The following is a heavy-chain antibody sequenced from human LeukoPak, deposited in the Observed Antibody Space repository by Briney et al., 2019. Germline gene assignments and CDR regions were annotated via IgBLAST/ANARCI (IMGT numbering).Heavy chain of an antibody. CDR2: IIPIFGTA. D-gene: IGHD3-22*01. CDR1: GGTFSSYA. J-gene: IGHJ6*03. CDR3: ARAPYDSDAQIGFYYYYMDV. Sequence: ASVKVSCKASGGTFSSYAISWVRQAPGQGLEWMGGIIPIFGTANYAQKFQGRVTITADESTSTAYMELSSLRSEDTAVYYCARAPYDSDAQIGFYYYYMDVWGKGTTVTVSS. V-gene: IGHV1-69*01.